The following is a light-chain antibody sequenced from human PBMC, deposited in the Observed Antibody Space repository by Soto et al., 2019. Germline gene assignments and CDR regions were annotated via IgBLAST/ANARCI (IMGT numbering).Light chain of an antibody. CDR1: SSNIGINT. CDR3: AAWDDSLNGYV. J-gene: IGLJ1*01. Sequence: QSVLTQPPSASGTPGQRVTISCSGSSSNIGINTVDWFQQLPGTAPKLLIYNNNQRPSGVPDRFSGSKSGTSASLAISGLQSEDESDYCCAAWDDSLNGYVFGTGTKVTVL. V-gene: IGLV1-44*01. CDR2: NNN.